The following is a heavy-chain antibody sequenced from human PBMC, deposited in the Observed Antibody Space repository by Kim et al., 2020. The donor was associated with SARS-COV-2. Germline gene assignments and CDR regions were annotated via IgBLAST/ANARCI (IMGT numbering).Heavy chain of an antibody. CDR3: ARHYYDSSAYQPLQH. V-gene: IGHV3-7*05. CDR1: GFTFSRYW. Sequence: GGSLRLSCAASGFTFSRYWMSWVRQAPGKGLEWVTHISQDGSEKYYADSVKGRFSISRDNAKNSLYLQMNGLRAEDTAVYYCARHYYDSSAYQPLQHWGQDTLVTVSS. J-gene: IGHJ1*01. CDR2: ISQDGSEK. D-gene: IGHD3-22*01.